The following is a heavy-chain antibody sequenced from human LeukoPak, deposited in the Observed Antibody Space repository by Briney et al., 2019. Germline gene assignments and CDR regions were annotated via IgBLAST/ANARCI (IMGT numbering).Heavy chain of an antibody. V-gene: IGHV3-11*01. CDR1: GFTFSDYY. D-gene: IGHD4-11*01. J-gene: IGHJ4*02. CDR2: ISSSGSTI. CDR3: ARDSDYSNYRFDY. Sequence: GGSLRLSCAASGFTFSDYYMSWIRQAPGKGLEWASYISSSGSTIYYADSVKGRFTISRDNAKNSLYLQMNSLRAEDTAVYYCARDSDYSNYRFDYWGQGTLVTVSS.